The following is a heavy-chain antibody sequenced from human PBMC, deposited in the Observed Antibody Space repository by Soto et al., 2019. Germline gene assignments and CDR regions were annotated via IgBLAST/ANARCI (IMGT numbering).Heavy chain of an antibody. V-gene: IGHV4-59*01. CDR3: VRNLGNNPPDF. CDR2: IYYSGST. D-gene: IGHD1-1*01. Sequence: SETLSLTCTVSGGSISSYYWSWIRQPPGKGLEWIGYIYYSGSTNYNPSLKSRVTISVDTSKNQFSLKLSSVTAADTAVYYCVRNLGNNPPDFWGQGTLVTVSS. CDR1: GGSISSYY. J-gene: IGHJ4*02.